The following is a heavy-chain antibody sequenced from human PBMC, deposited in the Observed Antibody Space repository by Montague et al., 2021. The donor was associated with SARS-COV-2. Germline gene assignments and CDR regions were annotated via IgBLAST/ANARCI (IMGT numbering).Heavy chain of an antibody. J-gene: IGHJ6*02. D-gene: IGHD6-19*01. CDR2: ISSSSNPI. CDR1: GFTFSSYS. V-gene: IGHV3-48*04. Sequence: SLRLSFSASGFTFSSYSMNWVRQAPGKGLEWVSYISSSSNPIYYADSVQGRFTISRDNAKNSLYLQMNSLRAEDTAVYYCARDRGGSVSSGPYYYGMDVWGQGTTVTVSS. CDR3: ARDRGGSVSSGPYYYGMDV.